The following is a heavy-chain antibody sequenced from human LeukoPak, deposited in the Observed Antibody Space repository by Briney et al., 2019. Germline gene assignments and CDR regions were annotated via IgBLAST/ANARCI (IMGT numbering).Heavy chain of an antibody. D-gene: IGHD5-12*01. V-gene: IGHV3-23*01. Sequence: HAGGSLRLSCAASGFTFSDYAMSWVRQAPGKGLEWVSAISGSGDSTYYADTVKGRFTISRDSSKNTMYLQMNGLRAEDTAVYFCAKNLGAGGVATIFDYWGQGTLVTVSS. CDR3: AKNLGAGGVATIFDY. J-gene: IGHJ4*02. CDR2: ISGSGDST. CDR1: GFTFSDYA.